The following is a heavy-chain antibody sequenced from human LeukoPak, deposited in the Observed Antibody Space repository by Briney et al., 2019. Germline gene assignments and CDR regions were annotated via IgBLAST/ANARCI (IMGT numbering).Heavy chain of an antibody. V-gene: IGHV3-66*01. D-gene: IGHD6-13*01. Sequence: GGSLRLSCAASGFTFSNYAMSWVRQAPGTGLEWVSVIYSGGSTYYADSVKGRFTISRDNSKNTLYLQMNSLRAEDTAVYYCASGSSSWYWRGYFDYWGQGTLVTVSS. CDR3: ASGSSSWYWRGYFDY. J-gene: IGHJ4*02. CDR1: GFTFSNYA. CDR2: IYSGGST.